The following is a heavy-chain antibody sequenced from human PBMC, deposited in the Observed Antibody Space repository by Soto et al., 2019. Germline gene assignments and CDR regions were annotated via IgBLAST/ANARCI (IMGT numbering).Heavy chain of an antibody. J-gene: IGHJ5*02. CDR1: GGSISSYY. D-gene: IGHD6-19*01. Sequence: SETLSLTCTVSGGSISSYYWSWIRQPPGKGLEWIGYIYYSGSTNYNPSLKSRVTISVDTSKNQFSLKLSSVTAADTAVYYCARESIAVAGIWFDPWGQGTLVTVSS. CDR3: ARESIAVAGIWFDP. V-gene: IGHV4-59*01. CDR2: IYYSGST.